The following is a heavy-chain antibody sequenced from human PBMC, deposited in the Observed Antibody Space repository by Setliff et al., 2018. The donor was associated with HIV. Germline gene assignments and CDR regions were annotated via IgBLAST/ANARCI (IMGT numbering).Heavy chain of an antibody. CDR3: TRRSGSYHYYFDL. V-gene: IGHV4-61*09. CDR2: LFPGGSP. CDR1: GDSINSGSYY. Sequence: PSETLSLTCTVSGDSINSGSYYWTWIRQPAGKGLEWIGHLFPGGSPNYNPSLKSRVAISVDTSKNQFSLTLTSVTAADTAVYYCTRRSGSYHYYFDLWGQGTLVTVSS. J-gene: IGHJ4*02. D-gene: IGHD1-26*01.